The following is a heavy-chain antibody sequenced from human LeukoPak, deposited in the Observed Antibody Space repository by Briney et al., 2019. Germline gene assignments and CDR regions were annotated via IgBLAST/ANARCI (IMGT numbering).Heavy chain of an antibody. CDR1: GGSISSSSYY. CDR2: IYNSGSA. Sequence: MASETLSLTCSVSGGSISSSSYYWGWIRQPPGKGLEWIGDIYNSGSAHYNPSLKSRVTISVDTSKNQFSLRLRSVTAADTAVFYCARDSASVAGDAFDIWGQGTMVTVSS. V-gene: IGHV4-30-4*08. CDR3: ARDSASVAGDAFDI. J-gene: IGHJ3*02. D-gene: IGHD6-19*01.